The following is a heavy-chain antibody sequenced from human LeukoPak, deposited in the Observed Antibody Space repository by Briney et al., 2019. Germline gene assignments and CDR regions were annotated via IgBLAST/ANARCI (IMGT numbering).Heavy chain of an antibody. V-gene: IGHV3-49*04. J-gene: IGHJ4*02. Sequence: GGPLRLSCTASGFTFGDYAMSWVRQAPGKGLEWVGFVRSNTYGGTTEYAASVKGRFTISRDDSKSIAYLQMNSLKTEDTAVYYCSRIYSGSFFDYWGQGTLVTVSS. CDR1: GFTFGDYA. CDR3: SRIYSGSFFDY. CDR2: VRSNTYGGTT. D-gene: IGHD1-26*01.